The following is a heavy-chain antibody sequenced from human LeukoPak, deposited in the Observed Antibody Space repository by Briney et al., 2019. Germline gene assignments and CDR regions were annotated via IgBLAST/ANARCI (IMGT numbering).Heavy chain of an antibody. V-gene: IGHV3-21*01. CDR1: GFTFSSYS. J-gene: IGHJ4*02. CDR2: ISSSSSYI. D-gene: IGHD3-22*01. CDR3: AKDPDWRYYDSSGYYDY. Sequence: PGGSLRLSCAASGFTFSSYSMNWVRQAPGKGLEWVSSISSSSSYIYYADSVKGRFTISRDNSKNTLYLQMNSLRAEDTAVYYCAKDPDWRYYDSSGYYDYWGQGTLVTVSS.